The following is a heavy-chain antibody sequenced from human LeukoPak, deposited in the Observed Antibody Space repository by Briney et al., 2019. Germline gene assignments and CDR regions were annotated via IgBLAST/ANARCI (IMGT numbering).Heavy chain of an antibody. CDR3: ARTNDAVAGVDY. CDR1: GGSISSYY. Sequence: PSETLSLTCTVSGGSISSYYWSWIRQPPGKGLEWIGYIYYSGSTNYNPSPKSRVTISVDTSKNQFSLKLSSVTAADTAVYYCARTNDAVAGVDYWGQGTLVTVSS. V-gene: IGHV4-59*01. CDR2: IYYSGST. D-gene: IGHD6-19*01. J-gene: IGHJ4*02.